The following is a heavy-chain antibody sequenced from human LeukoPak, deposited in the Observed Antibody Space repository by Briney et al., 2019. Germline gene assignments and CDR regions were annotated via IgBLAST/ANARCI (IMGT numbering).Heavy chain of an antibody. Sequence: GGSLRPSCAASGFTFSSYWMSWVRQAPGKGLEWVANIRQDGSEKYYVDSVKGRFTISRDNAKNSLYLQMNSLRAEDTAVYYCASLYDDSSGYYEGAFDIWGQGTMVTVSS. CDR1: GFTFSSYW. J-gene: IGHJ3*02. D-gene: IGHD3-22*01. CDR2: IRQDGSEK. CDR3: ASLYDDSSGYYEGAFDI. V-gene: IGHV3-7*05.